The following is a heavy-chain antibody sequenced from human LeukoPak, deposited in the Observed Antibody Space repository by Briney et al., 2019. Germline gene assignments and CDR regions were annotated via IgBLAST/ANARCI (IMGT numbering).Heavy chain of an antibody. CDR3: ARDCSSTSCTAWGAFDI. V-gene: IGHV3-33*01. Sequence: PGRSLRLSCAASGFTFSSYGMHWVRQAPGKGLEWVAVIWYDGSIKYYADSVKGRFTISRDNSKNTLYLQMNSLRAEDTAVYYCARDCSSTSCTAWGAFDIWGQGTMVTVSS. CDR2: IWYDGSIK. CDR1: GFTFSSYG. J-gene: IGHJ3*02. D-gene: IGHD2-2*01.